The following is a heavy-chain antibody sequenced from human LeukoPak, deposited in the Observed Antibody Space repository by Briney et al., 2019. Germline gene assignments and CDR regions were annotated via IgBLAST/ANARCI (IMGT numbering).Heavy chain of an antibody. CDR2: IYYSGST. Sequence: PSETLSLTCTVSGGSISSYYWSWIRQPPGKGLEWIGYIYYSGSTNYNPSLKSRVTISVDTSKNQFSLKLSSVTAADTAVYYCARESSSSAFDIWSQGTMVTVSS. CDR1: GGSISSYY. J-gene: IGHJ3*02. D-gene: IGHD6-6*01. CDR3: ARESSSSAFDI. V-gene: IGHV4-59*01.